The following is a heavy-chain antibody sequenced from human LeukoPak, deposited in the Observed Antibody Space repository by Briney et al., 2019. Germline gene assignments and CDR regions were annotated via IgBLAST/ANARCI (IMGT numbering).Heavy chain of an antibody. J-gene: IGHJ4*02. D-gene: IGHD3-22*01. CDR3: ARGYPEYYYDSSD. V-gene: IGHV1-69*13. Sequence: GASVKVSCKASGGTFSSYAISWVRQAPGQGLERMGGIIPIFGTANYAQKFQGRVTITADESTSTAYMELSSLRSEDTAVYYCARGYPEYYYDSSDWGQGTLVTVSS. CDR1: GGTFSSYA. CDR2: IIPIFGTA.